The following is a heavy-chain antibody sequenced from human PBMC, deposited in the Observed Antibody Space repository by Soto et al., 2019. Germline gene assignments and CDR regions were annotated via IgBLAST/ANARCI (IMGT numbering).Heavy chain of an antibody. CDR1: GFSVSSNF. J-gene: IGHJ4*02. D-gene: IGHD3-16*01. CDR3: ARGPPVGGDF. Sequence: EEQVVESGGGLVQPGGSLRLSCAASGFSVSSNFMSWVRQAPGKGLEWVAVIHRDGTTYYAESVKGRVTISRHNSKNTLYFQMNSLRPDDTAAYYCARGPPVGGDFWGQGPLVPVSS. V-gene: IGHV3-53*04. CDR2: IHRDGTT.